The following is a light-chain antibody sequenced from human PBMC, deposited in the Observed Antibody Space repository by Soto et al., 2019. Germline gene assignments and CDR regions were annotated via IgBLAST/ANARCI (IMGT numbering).Light chain of an antibody. CDR1: QSVTASF. Sequence: EIVMTQSPATLSGSPGERATLSCRASQSVTASFLAWYQQKPGQAPRLLIYGASTRATGIPARFSGSGSGTDFTLTISSLEPEDFALYYCQQYGSSPQTFGQGTKVDIK. J-gene: IGKJ1*01. CDR3: QQYGSSPQT. CDR2: GAS. V-gene: IGKV3-20*01.